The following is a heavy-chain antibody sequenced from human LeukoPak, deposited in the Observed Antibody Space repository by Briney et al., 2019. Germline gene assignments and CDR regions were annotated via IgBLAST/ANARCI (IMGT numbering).Heavy chain of an antibody. J-gene: IGHJ4*02. CDR1: GYTFTGYY. D-gene: IGHD3-10*01. Sequence: ASVKVSYKASGYTFTGYYMHWVRQAPGQGLEWMGWINPNSGGTNHAQKFQGRVTMTRDTSISTAYMELSRLRSDDTAVYYCARDRPLDADDYYGFYYFDYWGQGTLVTVSS. CDR3: ARDRPLDADDYYGFYYFDY. V-gene: IGHV1-2*02. CDR2: INPNSGGT.